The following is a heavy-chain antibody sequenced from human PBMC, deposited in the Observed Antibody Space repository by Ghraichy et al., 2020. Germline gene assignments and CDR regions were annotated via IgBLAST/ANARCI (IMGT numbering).Heavy chain of an antibody. CDR1: GGSISSGGYS. V-gene: IGHV4-30-2*01. CDR2: IYHSGST. CDR3: ARGYDFWSGYYTGIPFDP. J-gene: IGHJ5*02. Sequence: SETLSLTCAVSGGSISSGGYSWSWLRQPPGKGLEWIGYIYHSGSTYYNPSLKSRVTISVDRSKNQFSLKLSSVTAADTAVYYCARGYDFWSGYYTGIPFDPWGQGTLVTVSS. D-gene: IGHD3-3*01.